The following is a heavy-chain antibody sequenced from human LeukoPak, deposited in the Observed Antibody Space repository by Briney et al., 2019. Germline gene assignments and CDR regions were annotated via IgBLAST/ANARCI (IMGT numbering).Heavy chain of an antibody. Sequence: PGRSLRLSCAASGFTFSSYGMHWVRQAPGKGLEWVAVISYDGSNKYYADSVKGRFTISRDNSKNTLYLQMNSLRAEDTAVYYCAKGGGKQWLKYYFDYWGQGILVTVSS. CDR2: ISYDGSNK. J-gene: IGHJ4*02. V-gene: IGHV3-30*18. CDR3: AKGGGKQWLKYYFDY. D-gene: IGHD6-19*01. CDR1: GFTFSSYG.